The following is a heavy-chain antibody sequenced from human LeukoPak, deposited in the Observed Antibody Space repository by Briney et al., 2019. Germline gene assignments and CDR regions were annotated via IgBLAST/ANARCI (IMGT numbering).Heavy chain of an antibody. CDR2: ISSSSSYI. Sequence: GGSVRLSCAASGFTFSDYYMNWIRQAPGKGLEWVSDISSSSSYISYADSVKGRFTISRDNAKNSLYLQMNSLRAEDTAVYYCARGNSAASQPPDYWGQGTLVTVSS. CDR3: ARGNSAASQPPDY. J-gene: IGHJ4*02. CDR1: GFTFSDYY. V-gene: IGHV3-11*06. D-gene: IGHD2-2*01.